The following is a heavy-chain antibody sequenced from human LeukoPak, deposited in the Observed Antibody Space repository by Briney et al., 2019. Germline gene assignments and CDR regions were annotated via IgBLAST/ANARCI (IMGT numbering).Heavy chain of an antibody. CDR2: INPNSGGT. CDR1: GYTFTGYY. CDR3: ARSDSISRFLEWLLETNYGMDV. D-gene: IGHD3-3*01. V-gene: IGHV1-2*02. Sequence: ASVKVSCKASGYTFTGYYMHWVRQAPGQGLEWMGWINPNSGGTNYAQKFQGRVTMTRGTSISTAYMELSRLRSDDTAVYYCARSDSISRFLEWLLETNYGMDVWGQGTTVTVSS. J-gene: IGHJ6*02.